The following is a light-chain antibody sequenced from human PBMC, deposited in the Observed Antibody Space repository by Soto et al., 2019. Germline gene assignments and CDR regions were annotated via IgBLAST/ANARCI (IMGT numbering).Light chain of an antibody. CDR2: GAS. CDR1: QSVSSSY. J-gene: IGKJ5*01. V-gene: IGKV3-20*01. Sequence: EIVLTQSPGTLSLSPGERATLSCRASQSVSSSYLAWYQQKPGQAPRLLIYGASSRATGIPDRFSGSGSGTDFTLTISRLEPEDFAVSYFQQYGSSPPITFGQGTRLEIK. CDR3: QQYGSSPPIT.